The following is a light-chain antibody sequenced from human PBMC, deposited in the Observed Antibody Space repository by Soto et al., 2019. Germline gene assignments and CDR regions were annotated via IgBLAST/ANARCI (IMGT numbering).Light chain of an antibody. CDR2: DVI. CDR3: SSYTSSSTRV. Sequence: QSALTQPASVSGSPGQSITISCTGTSSDVGGYNYVSWYQQHPGKAPKLMIYDVINRPSGVSNRFSGSKSGNTASLTISGLQAEDEADYYCSSYTSSSTRVFGGGTKRPS. J-gene: IGLJ2*01. CDR1: SSDVGGYNY. V-gene: IGLV2-14*01.